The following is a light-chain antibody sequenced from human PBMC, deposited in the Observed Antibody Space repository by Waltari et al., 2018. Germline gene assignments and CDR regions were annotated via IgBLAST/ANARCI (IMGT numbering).Light chain of an antibody. V-gene: IGLV2-23*02. J-gene: IGLJ2*01. CDR2: AVS. Sequence: QSALTQPASVSGSPGQSITISCPGTSSDVGNYKRVSWYQPHPGKAPKPMIYAVSKRPSGVAGRFSGSKSGDMASLTISGLQPEDEAEYFCSSYAGSSKGVFGGGTKVTVL. CDR3: SSYAGSSKGV. CDR1: SSDVGNYKR.